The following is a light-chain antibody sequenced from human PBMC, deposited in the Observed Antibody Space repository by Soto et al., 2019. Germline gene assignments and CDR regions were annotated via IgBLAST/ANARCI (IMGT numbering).Light chain of an antibody. CDR3: QQYNVYST. CDR2: KAS. J-gene: IGKJ4*01. CDR1: QSISSW. Sequence: IQMTRAPSTLSASIGDRVNITFRTSQSISSWLAWYQQKPGKAPKVLIYKASNLESGVPSRFSGSGSETEFTLTISSLQPDDFATYYCQQYNVYSTFGGGTKVDIK. V-gene: IGKV1-5*03.